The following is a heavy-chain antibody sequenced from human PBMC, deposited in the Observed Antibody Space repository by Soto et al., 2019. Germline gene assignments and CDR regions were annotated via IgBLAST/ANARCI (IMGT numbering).Heavy chain of an antibody. CDR1: GYTFTSYA. D-gene: IGHD5-12*01. CDR2: INAGNGNT. CDR3: ARGYGYSGYDSMTFDY. Sequence: GASVKVSCKASGYTFTSYAMHWVRQAPGQRLEWMGWINAGNGNTKYSQKFQGRVTITRDTSASTAYMELSSLRSEDTAVYYCARGYGYSGYDSMTFDYWGQGTLVTVSS. J-gene: IGHJ4*02. V-gene: IGHV1-3*01.